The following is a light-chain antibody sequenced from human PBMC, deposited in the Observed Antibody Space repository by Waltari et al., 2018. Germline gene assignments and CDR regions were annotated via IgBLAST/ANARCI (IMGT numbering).Light chain of an antibody. V-gene: IGLV1-44*01. CDR1: SSNVVTNT. J-gene: IGLJ2*01. Sequence: QSVVTQPPSVSGTPGQRVTVSCSGSSSNVVTNTVNWYRQLQGTAPQLLIYSDHLRPSEVPDRFSASKAGTSASLAIRGLHSEDEAEYYCAAWDDTLNAVLFGGGTKLTVL. CDR2: SDH. CDR3: AAWDDTLNAVL.